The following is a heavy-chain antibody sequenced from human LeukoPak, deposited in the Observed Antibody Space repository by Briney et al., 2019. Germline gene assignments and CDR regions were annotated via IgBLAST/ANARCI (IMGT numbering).Heavy chain of an antibody. CDR2: INPSGGST. CDR3: ARDHWNYGPLGY. J-gene: IGHJ4*02. CDR1: GYTFTSYY. D-gene: IGHD1-7*01. Sequence: GASVKVSCNASGYTFTSYYMHWVRQAPGQGLEWMGIINPSGGSTSYAQKFQGRVTMTRDTSTSTVYMELSSLRSEDTAVYYCARDHWNYGPLGYWGQGTLVTVSS. V-gene: IGHV1-46*01.